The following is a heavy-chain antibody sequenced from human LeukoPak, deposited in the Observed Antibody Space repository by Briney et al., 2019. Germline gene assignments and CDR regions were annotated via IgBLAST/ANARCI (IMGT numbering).Heavy chain of an antibody. Sequence: GASVKVSCKASGYTFTSYGISWVRQAPGQGLEWIGRIIPSLDVANYAQKFQGRVTLSVDRDTATTYMEVTSLRSEDTAIYYCARDHCTCLGGHWGQGTLVTVSS. CDR3: ARDHCTCLGGH. D-gene: IGHD2-8*01. CDR2: IIPSLDVA. V-gene: IGHV1-69*04. CDR1: GYTFTSYG. J-gene: IGHJ4*02.